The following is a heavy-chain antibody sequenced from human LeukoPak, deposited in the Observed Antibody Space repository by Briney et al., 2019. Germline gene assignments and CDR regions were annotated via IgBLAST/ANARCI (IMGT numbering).Heavy chain of an antibody. D-gene: IGHD2-15*01. CDR2: TRNKAKSYTT. V-gene: IGHV3-72*01. J-gene: IGHJ6*03. CDR1: GFTFSSYA. Sequence: GGSLRLSCAASGFTFSSYAMSWVRQAPGKGLEWVGRTRNKAKSYTTEYAASVKGRFTVSRDDSKSSLYLQMNSLKTEDTAVYYCARGVSDSGYYYMDVWGTGTTVTVSS. CDR3: ARGVSDSGYYYMDV.